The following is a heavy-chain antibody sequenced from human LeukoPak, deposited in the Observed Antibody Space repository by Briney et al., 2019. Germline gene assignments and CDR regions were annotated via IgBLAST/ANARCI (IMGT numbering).Heavy chain of an antibody. D-gene: IGHD3-10*01. CDR2: MNPNSGNT. V-gene: IGHV1-8*01. CDR3: ARGYVYYGSGSYPYYYYYMDV. CDR1: GYLFTGFY. J-gene: IGHJ6*03. Sequence: ASVKVSCKTSGYLFTGFYIHWVRQVPGQGLEWMGWMNPNSGNTGYAQKFQGRVTMTRNTSISTAYMELSSLRSEDTAVYYCARGYVYYGSGSYPYYYYYMDVWGKGTTVTISS.